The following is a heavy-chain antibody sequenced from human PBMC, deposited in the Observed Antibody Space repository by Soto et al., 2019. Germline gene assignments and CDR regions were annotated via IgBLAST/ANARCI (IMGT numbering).Heavy chain of an antibody. Sequence: PSETLSLTCAVYGGSFSGYYWSWIRQPPGKGLEWIGEINHSGSTNYNPSLKSRVTISVDTSKNQFSLRAEDTAVYYCAKTHLQLPATMDVWGKGTTVTVSS. CDR2: INHSGST. CDR1: GGSFSGYY. CDR3: AKTHLQLPATMDV. J-gene: IGHJ6*03. D-gene: IGHD2-2*01. V-gene: IGHV4-34*01.